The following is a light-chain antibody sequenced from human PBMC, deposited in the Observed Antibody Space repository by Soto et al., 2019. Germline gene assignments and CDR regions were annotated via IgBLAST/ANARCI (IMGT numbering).Light chain of an antibody. CDR3: QHRSTWTLT. CDR1: QSLSNY. V-gene: IGKV3-11*01. CDR2: DAS. J-gene: IGKJ4*01. Sequence: EIVLTQSPATLSLSPGERATLSCRASQSLSNYLAWYQHRPGQAPRLLIYDASNRATGIPARFSGSGSGTDFTLTISSLEPEDFAIYYCQHRSTWTLTFGGGTKVDIK.